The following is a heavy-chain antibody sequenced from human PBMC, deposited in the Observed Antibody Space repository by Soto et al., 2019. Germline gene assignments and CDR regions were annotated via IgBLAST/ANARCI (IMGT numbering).Heavy chain of an antibody. CDR2: ISYDGSNK. D-gene: IGHD2-21*02. CDR3: AKTFPRSDCFDY. Sequence: GGSLRLSCAASGFTFSSYGMHWVRQAPGKGLEWVAVISYDGSNKYYADSVKGRFTISRDNSKNTLYLQMNSLRAEDTAVYYCAKTFPRSDCFDYWGQGTLVTVSS. V-gene: IGHV3-30*18. CDR1: GFTFSSYG. J-gene: IGHJ4*02.